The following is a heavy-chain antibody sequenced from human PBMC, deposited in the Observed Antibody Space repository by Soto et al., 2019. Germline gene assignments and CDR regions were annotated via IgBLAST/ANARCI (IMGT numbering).Heavy chain of an antibody. CDR3: AKGSSWVVAALDY. V-gene: IGHV3-30*18. CDR1: GFTFSSYG. D-gene: IGHD2-15*01. J-gene: IGHJ4*02. Sequence: QVQLVESGGGVVQPGRSLRLSCAASGFTFSSYGMHWVRQAPGKGLEWVAVISYDGSNKYYADSVKGRFTISRDNSKNTLYLQMNSLRAEDTAVYYCAKGSSWVVAALDYWGQGTLVTVSS. CDR2: ISYDGSNK.